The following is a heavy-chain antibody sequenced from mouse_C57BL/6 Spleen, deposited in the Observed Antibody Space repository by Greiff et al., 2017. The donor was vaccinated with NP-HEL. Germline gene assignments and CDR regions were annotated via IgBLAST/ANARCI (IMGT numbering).Heavy chain of an antibody. J-gene: IGHJ3*01. CDR3: AKSYYGSRFAY. V-gene: IGHV5-17*01. CDR2: ISSGSSTI. CDR1: GFTFSDYG. D-gene: IGHD1-1*01. Sequence: EVHLVESGGGLVKPGGSLKLSCAASGFTFSDYGMHWVRQAPEKGLEWVAYISSGSSTIYYADTVKGRFTISRDNAKNTLFLQMTSLRSEDTAMYYCAKSYYGSRFAYWGQGTLVTVSA.